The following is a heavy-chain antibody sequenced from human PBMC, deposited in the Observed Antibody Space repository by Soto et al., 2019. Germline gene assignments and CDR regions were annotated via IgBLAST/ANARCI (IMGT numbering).Heavy chain of an antibody. CDR2: MNPNSGNT. V-gene: IGHV1-8*01. D-gene: IGHD6-6*01. CDR1: GYTFTSYD. J-gene: IGHJ4*02. Sequence: QVQLVQSGAEVKKPGASVKVSCKASGYTFTSYDINWVRQATGQGLEWMGWMNPNSGNTGYAQKFQGRVTMTRNTCLSTADMELSSLRSEDTAVYYCARGMRVYSSSSGKSGCGYWGQGTLVTVSS. CDR3: ARGMRVYSSSSGKSGCGY.